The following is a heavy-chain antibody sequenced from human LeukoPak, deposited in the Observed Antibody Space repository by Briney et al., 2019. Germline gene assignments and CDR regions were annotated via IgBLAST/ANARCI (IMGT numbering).Heavy chain of an antibody. Sequence: GGSLRLSCAASGFPFSDYWMDWVRQAPGKGMEWVANIKQDGSEQYYADSVKGRFTISRDNAKNSLYLQMNSLRAEDTALYYRARVRDYYDSSGYRDAFDIWGQGTMVTVSS. CDR3: ARVRDYYDSSGYRDAFDI. V-gene: IGHV3-7*03. CDR1: GFPFSDYW. D-gene: IGHD3-22*01. J-gene: IGHJ3*02. CDR2: IKQDGSEQ.